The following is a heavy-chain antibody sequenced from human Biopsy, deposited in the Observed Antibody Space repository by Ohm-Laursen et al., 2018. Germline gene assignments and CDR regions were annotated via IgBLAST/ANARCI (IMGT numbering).Heavy chain of an antibody. CDR3: ARATNSTGWPYYYFYGMDV. Sequence: PSQTLSLTCTVSGGSISSDYWSWIRQTPGKVLEWIGYIYYSGSTNYNPSLKSRVTISVDTSKNQFSLRLNSVTAADTAVYYCARATNSTGWPYYYFYGMDVWGQGTTVTVSS. CDR1: GGSISSDY. CDR2: IYYSGST. J-gene: IGHJ6*02. D-gene: IGHD2/OR15-2a*01. V-gene: IGHV4-59*01.